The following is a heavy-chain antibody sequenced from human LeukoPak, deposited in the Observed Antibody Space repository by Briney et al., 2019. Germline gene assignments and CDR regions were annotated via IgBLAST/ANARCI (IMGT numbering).Heavy chain of an antibody. CDR2: IYSGGST. J-gene: IGHJ4*02. CDR1: GFTVSSNY. V-gene: IGHV3-66*01. D-gene: IGHD6-19*01. Sequence: GGSLRLSCAASGFTVSSNYMSWVRLAPGKGLEWVSVIYSGGSTYYADSVKGRFTISRDNSKNTLYLQMNSLRAEDTAVYYCASHPTYSSGWARFDYWGQGTLVTVSS. CDR3: ASHPTYSSGWARFDY.